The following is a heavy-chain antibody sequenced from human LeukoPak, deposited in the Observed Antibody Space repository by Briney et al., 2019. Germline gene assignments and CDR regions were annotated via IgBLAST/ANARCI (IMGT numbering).Heavy chain of an antibody. CDR1: GFTFSSYS. CDR2: ISSSSSYI. J-gene: IGHJ6*02. Sequence: GGSLRLSCAASGFTFSSYSMNWVRQAPGKGLEWVSSISSSSSYIYYADSVKGRFTISRDNAKNSLYLQMNSLRAEDTAVYYCARADPHHCSGGSCYLGMDVWGQGTTVTVSS. V-gene: IGHV3-21*01. D-gene: IGHD2-15*01. CDR3: ARADPHHCSGGSCYLGMDV.